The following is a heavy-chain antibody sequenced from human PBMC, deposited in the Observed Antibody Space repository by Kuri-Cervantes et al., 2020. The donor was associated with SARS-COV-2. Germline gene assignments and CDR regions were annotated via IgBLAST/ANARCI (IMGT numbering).Heavy chain of an antibody. CDR2: ISSSGSTI. CDR1: GFTFSSYN. D-gene: IGHD3-16*01. J-gene: IGHJ4*02. V-gene: IGHV3-48*04. Sequence: GGSLRLSCAASGFTFSSYNMNWVRQAPGKGLEWASYISSSGSTIYYADSVKGRFTISRDNAKNSLYLQMNSLRAEDTAVYYCAKDLWGADFDYWGQGTLVTVSS. CDR3: AKDLWGADFDY.